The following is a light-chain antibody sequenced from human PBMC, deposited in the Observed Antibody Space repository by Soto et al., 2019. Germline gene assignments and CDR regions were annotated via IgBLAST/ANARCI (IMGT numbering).Light chain of an antibody. V-gene: IGLV1-44*01. Sequence: QPVLTQPPSASGTPGQRVTISCSGSSSNIGSNTVNWYKQLPGTAPKLLIYSTNQRPSGVPDRFSGSKSGTSASLAISGLQSEDEADYYCAAWDDSLNGLVVFGGGTKLTVL. CDR3: AAWDDSLNGLVV. CDR2: STN. CDR1: SSNIGSNT. J-gene: IGLJ2*01.